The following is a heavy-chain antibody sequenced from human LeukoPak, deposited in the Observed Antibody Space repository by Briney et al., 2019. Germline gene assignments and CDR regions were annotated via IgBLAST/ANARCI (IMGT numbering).Heavy chain of an antibody. CDR2: SDWNNNK. CDR1: GFSLHTSPMC. J-gene: IGHJ4*02. V-gene: IGHV2-70*11. CDR3: TRTLFRQRLEGPDY. D-gene: IGHD6-25*01. Sequence: SGPTLVNPPQTVTLTCTFSGFSLHTSPMCVRWIRQPPGKTLEWLARSDWNNNKYYNTSLRTRLAISKDTSKNQVVLTMTNVDPVDTATYYCTRTLFRQRLEGPDYWGQGTLVTVSS.